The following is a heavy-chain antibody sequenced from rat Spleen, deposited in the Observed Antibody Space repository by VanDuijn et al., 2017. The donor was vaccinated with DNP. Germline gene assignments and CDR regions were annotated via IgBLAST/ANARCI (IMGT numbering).Heavy chain of an antibody. CDR1: GFTFSDYY. D-gene: IGHD1-5*01. V-gene: IGHV5-20*01. CDR3: VPGRYNPYVMDA. Sequence: EVQLVESDGGLVQPGRSLKLSCAVSGFTFSDYYMAWVRQAPAKGLEWVATLSYNGGTPYYRDSVKGRFTISRDNAKSTLYLQMNSLRSEDTATYYWVPGRYNPYVMDAWGQGASVTVSS. CDR2: LSYNGGTP. J-gene: IGHJ4*01.